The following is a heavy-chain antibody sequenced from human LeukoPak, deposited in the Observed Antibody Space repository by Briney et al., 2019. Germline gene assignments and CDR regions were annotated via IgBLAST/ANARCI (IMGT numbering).Heavy chain of an antibody. V-gene: IGHV3-21*01. J-gene: IGHJ4*02. CDR2: ISDSSSYI. D-gene: IGHD1-26*01. CDR3: ARRIVGPSSGGDY. CDR1: GFTFSTYT. Sequence: GGSLRLSCAASGFTFSTYTMNWVRQAPGKGLEWVSSISDSSSYIHYADSVKGRFTISRDNAKNSLYLQMNSLRVEDTAVYYCARRIVGPSSGGDYWGQGTPVTVSS.